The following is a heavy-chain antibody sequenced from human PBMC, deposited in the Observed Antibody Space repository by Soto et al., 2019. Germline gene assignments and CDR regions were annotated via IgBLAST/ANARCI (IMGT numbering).Heavy chain of an antibody. V-gene: IGHV3-23*01. Sequence: EVQLLESGGGLVQPGGSLRLSCAASGFTFSSYAMSWVRQAPGKGLEWVSALSGSGGSTYYADSVKGRFTISRDNSKTTLYLQMNSLRAEDTAVYYCAKGRGYCSSTSCYVGSDYWGQGTLVTVSS. J-gene: IGHJ4*02. CDR3: AKGRGYCSSTSCYVGSDY. CDR1: GFTFSSYA. D-gene: IGHD2-2*01. CDR2: LSGSGGST.